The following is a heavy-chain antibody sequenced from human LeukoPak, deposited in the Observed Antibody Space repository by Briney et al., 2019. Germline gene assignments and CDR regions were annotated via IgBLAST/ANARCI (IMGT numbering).Heavy chain of an antibody. D-gene: IGHD2-21*02. Sequence: PGGSLRLSCAASGFTFSSYGMHWVRQAPGKGLEWVAVISYDGSNKYYADSVEGRFTISRDNSKNTLYLQMNSLRAEDTAVYYCAKDRAPAGGDCLDYWGQGTLVTVSS. V-gene: IGHV3-30*18. CDR3: AKDRAPAGGDCLDY. CDR1: GFTFSSYG. CDR2: ISYDGSNK. J-gene: IGHJ4*02.